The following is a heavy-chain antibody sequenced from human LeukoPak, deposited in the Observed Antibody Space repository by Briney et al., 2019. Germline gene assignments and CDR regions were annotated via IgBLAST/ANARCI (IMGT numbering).Heavy chain of an antibody. CDR1: GGSFSGYY. J-gene: IGHJ5*02. Sequence: PSETLSLTCAVYGGSFSGYYWSWIRQPPGKGLEWIGEINHSGSTNYNPSLKSRVTIPVDTSKNQFSLKLSSVTAADTAVYYCAKGFYDSGPWGQGTLVTVSS. V-gene: IGHV4-34*01. CDR2: INHSGST. D-gene: IGHD3-22*01. CDR3: AKGFYDSGP.